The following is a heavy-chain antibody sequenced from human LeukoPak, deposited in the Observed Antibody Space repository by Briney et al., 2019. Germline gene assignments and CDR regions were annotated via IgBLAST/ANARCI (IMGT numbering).Heavy chain of an antibody. J-gene: IGHJ4*02. V-gene: IGHV3-23*01. Sequence: AGGSLRLSCAASGFTFSSYAMSWVRQAPGKGLEWVSAISGSGGSTYYADSVKGRFTISRDNSKNTLYLQMNSLRAEDTAVYYCAKDDDGGTAMVPFDYWGQGTLVTVSS. CDR1: GFTFSSYA. CDR3: AKDDDGGTAMVPFDY. D-gene: IGHD5-18*01. CDR2: ISGSGGST.